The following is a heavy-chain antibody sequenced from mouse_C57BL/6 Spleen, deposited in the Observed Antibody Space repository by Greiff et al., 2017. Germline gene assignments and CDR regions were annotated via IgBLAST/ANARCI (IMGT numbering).Heavy chain of an antibody. J-gene: IGHJ2*01. D-gene: IGHD2-3*01. CDR3: ARSVCDGFYTFDY. V-gene: IGHV1-72*01. CDR2: IDPDSGGT. CDR1: GYTFNSYW. Sequence: VQLQQPGAELVKPGASVKLSCKASGYTFNSYWMHWVKQRPERGLEWIGRIDPDSGGTKYDEKFKGKATLTVDKPSSTAYLQLSSLTSEDSAVYYCARSVCDGFYTFDYWGQGTTLTVSS.